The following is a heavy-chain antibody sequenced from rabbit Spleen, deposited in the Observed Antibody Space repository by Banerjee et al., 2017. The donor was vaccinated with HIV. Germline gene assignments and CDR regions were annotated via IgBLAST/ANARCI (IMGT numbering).Heavy chain of an antibody. J-gene: IGHJ4*01. V-gene: IGHV1S45*01. D-gene: IGHD1-1*01. CDR2: IYAGSSGNT. CDR3: ARDTSNDGLYYFKL. Sequence: QEQLVESGGGLVQPEGSLTLTCTASGFSFSSSYNMCWVRQAPGKGLEWIACIYAGSSGNTYYASWAKGRFTISKTSSTTVTLQMTSLTAADTATYFCARDTSNDGLYYFKLWGQGTLVTVS. CDR1: GFSFSSSYN.